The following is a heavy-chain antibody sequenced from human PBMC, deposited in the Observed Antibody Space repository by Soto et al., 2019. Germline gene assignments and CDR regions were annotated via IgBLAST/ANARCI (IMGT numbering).Heavy chain of an antibody. Sequence: SDTLSLTCTFFGISVISVIYYWGLIRQPKGNGLEWGVYIYYNVRTNYNPSLKSRVTLTAETSKNQFSLKLNSVLAAYTAVYSYGRSGASRACDCLSNSFGYWGNGNMVNVSS. D-gene: IGHD2-21*01. J-gene: IGHJ4*01. CDR1: GISVISVIYY. CDR3: GRSGASRACDCLSNSFGY. CDR2: IYYNVRT. V-gene: IGHV4-61*01.